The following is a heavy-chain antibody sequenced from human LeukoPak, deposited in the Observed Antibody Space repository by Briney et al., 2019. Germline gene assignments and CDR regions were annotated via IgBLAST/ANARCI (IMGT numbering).Heavy chain of an antibody. Sequence: GGSLRLSCAASGFTFSNYVMSWVRQAPGKGLEWVSAISGSGDNTYYADSVKGRFTVSRDNSKNTLYVQMKSLRAEDTAVYYCARIREGAFDYWGQGTLVTVSS. D-gene: IGHD1-26*01. CDR2: ISGSGDNT. V-gene: IGHV3-23*01. J-gene: IGHJ4*02. CDR3: ARIREGAFDY. CDR1: GFTFSNYV.